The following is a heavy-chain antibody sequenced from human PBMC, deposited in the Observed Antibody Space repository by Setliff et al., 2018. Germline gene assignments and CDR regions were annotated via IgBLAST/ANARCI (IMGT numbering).Heavy chain of an antibody. CDR2: IYTSGTT. CDR1: GASISSGSYY. V-gene: IGHV4-61*02. Sequence: PSETLSLTCTVSGASISSGSYYWSWIRQPAGKGLEWLGRIYTSGTTNYSPSFKSRVTISADTSKNQISLKLSSVTAADTALYSCARDPGFRSGTWALDNWGQGTLVTVSS. D-gene: IGHD3-16*01. J-gene: IGHJ4*02. CDR3: ARDPGFRSGTWALDN.